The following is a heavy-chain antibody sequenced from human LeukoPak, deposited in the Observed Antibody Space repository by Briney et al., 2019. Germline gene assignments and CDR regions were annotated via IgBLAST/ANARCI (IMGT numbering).Heavy chain of an antibody. V-gene: IGHV4-4*02. D-gene: IGHD3-10*01. Sequence: ECIGEIYHSGRTNYNPSLKSRVTISVDKSKNQFSLKLSSVTAADTAVYYCARVAYGSSHVDYWGQGTLVTVSS. CDR2: IYHSGRT. CDR3: ARVAYGSSHVDY. J-gene: IGHJ4*02.